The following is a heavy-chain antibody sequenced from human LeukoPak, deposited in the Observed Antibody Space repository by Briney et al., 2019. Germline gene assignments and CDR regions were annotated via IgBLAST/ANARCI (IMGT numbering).Heavy chain of an antibody. V-gene: IGHV5-10-1*01. D-gene: IGHD2-15*01. CDR1: GYSFTSYW. CDR3: ARLDIVVVVAAPYGMDV. CDR2: IDPSDSYT. Sequence: GESLKISCKGSGYSFTSYWISWVRQMPGKGLEWMGRIDPSDSYTNYSPSFQGHVTISADKSISTAYLQWSSLKASDTAMYYCARLDIVVVVAAPYGMDVWGKGTTVTASS. J-gene: IGHJ6*04.